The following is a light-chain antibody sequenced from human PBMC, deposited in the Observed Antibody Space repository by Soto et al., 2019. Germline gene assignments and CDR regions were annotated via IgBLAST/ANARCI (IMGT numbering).Light chain of an antibody. CDR1: QGISNY. V-gene: IGKV1-27*01. J-gene: IGKJ3*01. CDR3: QNYNSARFT. CDR2: AAS. Sequence: DIQMTQSPSSLSASVGDRVTITCRASQGISNYLAWYQQKPGKGPKLLIYAASTLESGDPSRFSGSGSGTDFTLTISSLQPEDVATYYCQNYNSARFTFGPGTKVDIK.